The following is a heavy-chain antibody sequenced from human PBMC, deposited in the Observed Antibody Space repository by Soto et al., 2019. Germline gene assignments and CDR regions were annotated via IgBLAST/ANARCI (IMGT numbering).Heavy chain of an antibody. D-gene: IGHD2-15*01. V-gene: IGHV3-74*03. CDR3: VXDMQXXRLDS. Sequence: EVQLVESGGGLVQPGESLRLSCAASGLTFRSYWMHWVRQAPGKGLVWVSRINTDGSVAMYVDSVKGRFTISRDNAKNTLYLHMNSLRAEXTAVXYCVXDMQXXRLDSWGQGTLVTVSS. J-gene: IGHJ4*02. CDR2: INTDGSVA. CDR1: GLTFRSYW.